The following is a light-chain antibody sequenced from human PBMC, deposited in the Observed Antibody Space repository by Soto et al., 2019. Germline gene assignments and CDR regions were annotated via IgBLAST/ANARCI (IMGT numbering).Light chain of an antibody. CDR1: SSDVGGYNY. V-gene: IGLV2-8*01. Sequence: QSVLTQPPSASGSPGQSVAISCTGTSSDVGGYNYVSWYQQHPGKAPKLMIYEVNKRPSGVPDRFSGSKSGNTAPLTVSGLKAEDEAAYYCSSYAGSSNVFGTGTKVTV. J-gene: IGLJ1*01. CDR2: EVN. CDR3: SSYAGSSNV.